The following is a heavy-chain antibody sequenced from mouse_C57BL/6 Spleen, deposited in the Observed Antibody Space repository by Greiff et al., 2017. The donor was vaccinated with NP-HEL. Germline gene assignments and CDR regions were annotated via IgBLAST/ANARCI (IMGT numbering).Heavy chain of an antibody. Sequence: ESGPGLVKPSQSLSLTCSVTGYSITSGYYWNWIRQFPGNKLEWMGYISYDGSNNYNPSLKNRISITRDTSKNQFFLKLNSVTTEDTATYYCASYDGAWFADWGKGTLVTVSA. D-gene: IGHD2-12*01. CDR2: ISYDGSN. J-gene: IGHJ3*01. CDR1: GYSITSGYY. V-gene: IGHV3-6*01. CDR3: ASYDGAWFAD.